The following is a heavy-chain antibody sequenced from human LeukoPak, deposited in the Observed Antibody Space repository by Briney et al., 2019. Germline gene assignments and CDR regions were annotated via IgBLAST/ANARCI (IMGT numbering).Heavy chain of an antibody. CDR2: IQSKTDGGTT. V-gene: IGHV3-15*01. CDR3: ATLTVRGVINI. Sequence: GGSLRLSCVASGFAFKDFYMSWIRQAPGKGLEWVGRIQSKTDGGTTEYAAPVKGRFTISRDDSKTTLYLQMNSLKTEDTAVYYCATLTVRGVINIWGQGTLVTVSS. D-gene: IGHD3-10*01. J-gene: IGHJ4*02. CDR1: GFAFKDFY.